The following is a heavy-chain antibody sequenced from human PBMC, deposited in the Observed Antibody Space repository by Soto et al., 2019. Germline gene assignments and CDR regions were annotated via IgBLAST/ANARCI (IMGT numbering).Heavy chain of an antibody. Sequence: SHTLSRTCAISGDNDSSNSSSWNWIRQSPSRGLEWLGRTYYRSKWYNDYAVSVKSRITINPDTSKNQFSLQLNSVTPEDTAVYYCAREKELGLDDDAFDIWGQGTMVTVSS. J-gene: IGHJ3*02. D-gene: IGHD7-27*01. CDR3: AREKELGLDDDAFDI. CDR2: TYYRSKWYN. CDR1: GDNDSSNSSS. V-gene: IGHV6-1*01.